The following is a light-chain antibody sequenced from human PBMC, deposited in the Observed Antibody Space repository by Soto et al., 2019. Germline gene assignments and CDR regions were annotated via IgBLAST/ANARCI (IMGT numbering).Light chain of an antibody. V-gene: IGKV3-20*01. CDR3: QQYDNSPIT. J-gene: IGKJ5*01. Sequence: EIVLTQSPGILSLSPGERASLSCGASQSISSSFLAWYQQKPGQAPRLLIYGASSRATGIPDRFSGTGSETDFTLTISRPEPEDFEVYYCQQYDNSPITFGQGTRLEIK. CDR1: QSISSSF. CDR2: GAS.